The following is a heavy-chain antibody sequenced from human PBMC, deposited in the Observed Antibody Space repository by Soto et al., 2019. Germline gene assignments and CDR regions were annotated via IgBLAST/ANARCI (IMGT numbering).Heavy chain of an antibody. CDR3: ARHRSVGTLYDALDI. CDR1: GGSISGTIYD. CDR2: IYHSGNT. Sequence: PSETLSLTCTVSGGSISGTIYDCGWIRQPPGKGLEWIGTIYHSGNTYYNPSLKSRVTISVDTSKNQFFLKLNSVTAADTAVFYCARHRSVGTLYDALDIWGQGTMDTVSS. D-gene: IGHD1-7*01. V-gene: IGHV4-39*01. J-gene: IGHJ3*02.